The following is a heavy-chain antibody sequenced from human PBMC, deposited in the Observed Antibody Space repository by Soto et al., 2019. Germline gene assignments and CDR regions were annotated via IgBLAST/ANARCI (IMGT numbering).Heavy chain of an antibody. CDR3: SRSQGSSTSLEIYYYYYYGMDV. CDR2: IIPISDTT. CDR1: GGTFSSYA. J-gene: IGHJ6*02. V-gene: IGHV1-69*01. Sequence: QVQLVQSGAEVKKPGSSVKVSCKASGGTFSSYAISWVRQAPGQGLEWTGGIIPISDTTNYAQKFQGSVTITADESKSTAYVELSSLRSEDTAVYYCSRSQGSSTSLEIYYYYYYGMDVWGQGTTVTVSS. D-gene: IGHD2-2*01.